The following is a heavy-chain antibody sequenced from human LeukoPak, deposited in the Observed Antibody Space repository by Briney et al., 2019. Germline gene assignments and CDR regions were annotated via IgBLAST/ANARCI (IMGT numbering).Heavy chain of an antibody. V-gene: IGHV1-69*05. CDR3: ARARKGYYYDSSGYGDFDY. J-gene: IGHJ4*02. Sequence: ASVKVSYKASGGTFSSYAISWVRQAPGQGLEWMGGIIPIFGTANYAQKFQGRVTITTDESTSTAYMELSSLRSEDTAVYYCARARKGYYYDSSGYGDFDYWGQGTLVTVSS. CDR1: GGTFSSYA. CDR2: IIPIFGTA. D-gene: IGHD3-22*01.